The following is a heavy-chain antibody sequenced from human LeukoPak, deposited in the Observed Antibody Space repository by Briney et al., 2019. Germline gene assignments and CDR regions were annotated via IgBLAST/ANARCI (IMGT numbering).Heavy chain of an antibody. CDR3: ARVGQGTIDY. J-gene: IGHJ4*02. V-gene: IGHV1-69*06. CDR2: IIPIFGTA. D-gene: IGHD2-8*01. CDR1: GGALSSYA. Sequence: SVKVSCKASGGALSSYAISWVRQAPGQGLEWMGGIIPIFGTANYAQKFQGRVTITADKSTSTAYMELSSLRSEDTAVYYCARVGQGTIDYWGQGTLVTVSS.